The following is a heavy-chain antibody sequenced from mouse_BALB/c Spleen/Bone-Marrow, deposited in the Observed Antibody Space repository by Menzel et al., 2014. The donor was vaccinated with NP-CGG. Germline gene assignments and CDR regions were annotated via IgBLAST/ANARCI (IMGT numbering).Heavy chain of an antibody. CDR3: ARRWFAS. CDR2: ISDGGSYT. J-gene: IGHJ3*01. Sequence: EVKLMESGGGLVKPGGSLKLSCAASGFTFXDYYMYWVRQTPEKRLEWVATISDGGSYTYYPDSVKGRFTISRDNAKNNLYLQMSSLKSEDTAMYYCARRWFASWGQGTLATVSA. CDR1: GFTFXDYY. V-gene: IGHV5-4*02.